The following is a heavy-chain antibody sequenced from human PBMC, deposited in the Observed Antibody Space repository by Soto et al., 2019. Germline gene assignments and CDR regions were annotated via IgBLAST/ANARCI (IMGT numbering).Heavy chain of an antibody. CDR2: INAYSRDT. J-gene: IGHJ4*02. CDR1: GYTFTGYY. D-gene: IGHD3-22*01. V-gene: IGHV1-18*04. Sequence: ASVKVSCKASGYTFTGYYMHWVRQAPGQGLEWMGWINAYSRDTNYAEKLQGRVTMTTDTSTSTAYMEVRSLRSDDTAVYFCARDSNGYYYRYWGQGTLVTVSS. CDR3: ARDSNGYYYRY.